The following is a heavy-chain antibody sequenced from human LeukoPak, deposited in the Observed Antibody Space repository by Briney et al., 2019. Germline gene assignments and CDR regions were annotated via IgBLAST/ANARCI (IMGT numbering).Heavy chain of an antibody. CDR3: ARDHCSPGTCLGGH. J-gene: IGHJ4*02. CDR1: GYSFTSYW. CDR2: IIPSLDVA. D-gene: IGHD2-15*01. V-gene: IGHV1-69*04. Sequence: KISCKGSGYSFTSYWIGWVRQMPGKGLEWMGIIPSLDVANYAHKFQGRVTLSVDRDTATTYMEVTSLRSEDTAIYYCARDHCSPGTCLGGHWGQGTLVTVSS.